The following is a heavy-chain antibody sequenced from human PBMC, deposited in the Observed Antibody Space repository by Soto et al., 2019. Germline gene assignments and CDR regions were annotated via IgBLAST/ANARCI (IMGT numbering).Heavy chain of an antibody. CDR3: ARNRGVTTNWFDP. J-gene: IGHJ5*02. CDR1: GGSFSGYY. V-gene: IGHV4-34*01. CDR2: INHSGST. Sequence: KTSETLSLTCAVYGGSFSGYYWSWIRQPPGKGLEWIGEINHSGSTNYNPSLKSRVTISVDTSKNQFSLKLSSVTAADTAVYYCARNRGVTTNWFDPWGQGTLVTVSS. D-gene: IGHD4-17*01.